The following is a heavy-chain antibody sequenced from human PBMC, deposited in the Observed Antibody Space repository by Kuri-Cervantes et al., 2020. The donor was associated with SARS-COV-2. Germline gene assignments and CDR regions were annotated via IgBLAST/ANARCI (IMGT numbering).Heavy chain of an antibody. V-gene: IGHV3-21*01. CDR1: GFIFSTYS. CDR3: ARDRDASGWSGVFDI. D-gene: IGHD6-19*01. J-gene: IGHJ3*02. CDR2: ISSSGGYI. Sequence: GGSLRLSCAASGFIFSTYSMSWVRQAPGKGLEWVSCISSSGGYIYYADSVKGRFTFSRDNANNSLYLQVNSLRAEDSAVYYCARDRDASGWSGVFDIWGQGTTVTVSS.